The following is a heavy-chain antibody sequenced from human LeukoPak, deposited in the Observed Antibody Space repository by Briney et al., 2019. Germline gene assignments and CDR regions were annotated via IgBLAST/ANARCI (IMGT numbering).Heavy chain of an antibody. CDR1: GGSISSSSYY. Sequence: SSETLSLTCTVSGGSISSSSYYWGWIRQPPGKGLEWIASLYSSGSTYYNASLKSRVTISGGTSKNQCFLRLSSVTAADTAVYYCARSSRSSGWTFPIYYFDYWGQGTLVTVSS. CDR2: LYSSGST. D-gene: IGHD6-19*01. V-gene: IGHV4-39*07. CDR3: ARSSRSSGWTFPIYYFDY. J-gene: IGHJ4*02.